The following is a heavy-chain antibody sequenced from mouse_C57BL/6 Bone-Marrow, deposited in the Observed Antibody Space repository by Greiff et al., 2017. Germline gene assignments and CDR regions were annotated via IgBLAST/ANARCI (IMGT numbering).Heavy chain of an antibody. D-gene: IGHD2-2*01. J-gene: IGHJ1*03. CDR3: ARYGYKTWYFDV. CDR2: IYPRSGNT. CDR1: GYTFTSYG. Sequence: QFQLQQSGAELARPGASVKLSCKASGYTFTSYGISWVKQRTGQGLEWIGEIYPRSGNTYYNEKFKGKATLTADKSSSTAYMELRSLTSEDSAVYFCARYGYKTWYFDVWGTGTTVTDSS. V-gene: IGHV1-81*01.